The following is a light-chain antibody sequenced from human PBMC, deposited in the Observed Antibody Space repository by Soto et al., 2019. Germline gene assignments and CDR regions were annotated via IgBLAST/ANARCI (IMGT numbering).Light chain of an antibody. Sequence: QSALTQPASVSGSPGQSITISSTGTSSDVGGYNYVSWYQQHPGKAPKLMIYDVSNRPSGVSDRFSGSKSGNTASLTISGLETEDEADYYCSSYTSSFTRVFGGGTKLTVL. J-gene: IGLJ3*02. CDR3: SSYTSSFTRV. CDR2: DVS. CDR1: SSDVGGYNY. V-gene: IGLV2-14*01.